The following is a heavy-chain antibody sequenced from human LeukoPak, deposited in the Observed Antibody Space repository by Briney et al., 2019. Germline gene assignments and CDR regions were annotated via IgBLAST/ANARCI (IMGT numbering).Heavy chain of an antibody. J-gene: IGHJ5*02. V-gene: IGHV5-51*01. CDR3: ARRAEAAAGTGGWFDP. CDR1: GYSFTSYW. Sequence: GESLKISCKGSGYSFTSYWLGRVRQMPGKGLEWMGIIYPCDSDTRYSPSFQGQVTISADKSISTAYLQWSSLKASDTAMYYCARRAEAAAGTGGWFDPWGQGTLVTVSS. D-gene: IGHD6-13*01. CDR2: IYPCDSDT.